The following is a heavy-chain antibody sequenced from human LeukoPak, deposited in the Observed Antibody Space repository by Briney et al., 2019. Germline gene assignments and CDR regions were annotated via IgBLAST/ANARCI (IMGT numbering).Heavy chain of an antibody. Sequence: GGSLRLSCAASGFTLSSHWMHWVRQAPGKGLVWVSRINSDGSSTSYADSVKGRFTTSRDNAKNTLYLQMNSLRAEDTAVYYCARDLSGWYKYYYYYYYMDVWGKGTTVTVSS. D-gene: IGHD6-19*01. CDR2: INSDGSST. J-gene: IGHJ6*03. V-gene: IGHV3-74*01. CDR1: GFTLSSHW. CDR3: ARDLSGWYKYYYYYYYMDV.